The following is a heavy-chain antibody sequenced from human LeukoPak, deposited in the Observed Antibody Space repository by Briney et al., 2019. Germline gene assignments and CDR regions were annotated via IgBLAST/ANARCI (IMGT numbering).Heavy chain of an antibody. Sequence: SETLSLTCTVSGGSISPYYWSWIRQPPGKGLEWIGYIYYSGSTNYNPSLKSRVTISVDTSKNQFSLKLSSVTAADTAVYYCAKEKRTYYYYMDVWGKGTTVTVSS. V-gene: IGHV4-59*01. CDR3: AKEKRTYYYYMDV. CDR1: GGSISPYY. J-gene: IGHJ6*03. CDR2: IYYSGST.